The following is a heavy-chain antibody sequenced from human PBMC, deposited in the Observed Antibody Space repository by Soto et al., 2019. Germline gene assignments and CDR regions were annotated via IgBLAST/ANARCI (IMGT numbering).Heavy chain of an antibody. CDR3: AREGEYCGGDCYSLSY. CDR1: GGTFSSYA. J-gene: IGHJ4*02. V-gene: IGHV1-69*12. Sequence: QVQLVQSGAEVKKPGSSVKVSCKASGGTFSSYAISWVRQAPGQGLEWMGGIIPIFGTANYAQKFQGRVTITADESTSTAYMEQSSLRSEDTAVYYCAREGEYCGGDCYSLSYWGQGTLVTVSS. CDR2: IIPIFGTA. D-gene: IGHD2-21*02.